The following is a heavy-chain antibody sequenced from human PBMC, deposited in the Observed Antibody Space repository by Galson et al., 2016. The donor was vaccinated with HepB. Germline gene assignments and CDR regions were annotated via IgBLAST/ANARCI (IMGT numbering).Heavy chain of an antibody. CDR3: ARDRGNLGSDL. D-gene: IGHD4-23*01. J-gene: IGHJ2*01. CDR1: GVSISSYY. V-gene: IGHV4-59*01. Sequence: SETLSLTCAVSGVSISSYYWSWIRQPPGKGLEWIGYIYYNGHTKTNSSLKSRVTLSADTSTDHFSLNLTSVTAADTAVYYCARDRGNLGSDLWGRGTRVTVSS. CDR2: IYYNGHT.